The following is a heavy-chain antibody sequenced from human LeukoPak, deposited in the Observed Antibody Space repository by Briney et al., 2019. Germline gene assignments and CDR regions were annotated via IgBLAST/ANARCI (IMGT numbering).Heavy chain of an antibody. CDR3: VGDPDYGGYSRFDY. CDR1: GFTFSTYW. Sequence: GGSLRLSCAASGFTFSTYWMHWVRQAPGKGLVWVSRIKGDGSSTSYADSVKGRFTISRDNDKNTLYLQMNSLRGEDTAVYYCVGDPDYGGYSRFDYWGQEPWSPSP. CDR2: IKGDGSST. V-gene: IGHV3-74*01. D-gene: IGHD4-23*01. J-gene: IGHJ4*01.